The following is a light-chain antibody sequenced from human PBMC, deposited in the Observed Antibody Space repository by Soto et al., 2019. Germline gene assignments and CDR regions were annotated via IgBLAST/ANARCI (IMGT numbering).Light chain of an antibody. Sequence: QSVLTQPASGSGSPGQSITISCTGTSSDVGGYKYVSWYQQHPGKAPKLMIYDVSNRPSGVSNRFSGSKSGNTASLTISGLQSEDETDYYSSSYTSSSTYVFGTGTKVTVL. CDR3: SSYTSSSTYV. J-gene: IGLJ1*01. CDR1: SSDVGGYKY. CDR2: DVS. V-gene: IGLV2-14*01.